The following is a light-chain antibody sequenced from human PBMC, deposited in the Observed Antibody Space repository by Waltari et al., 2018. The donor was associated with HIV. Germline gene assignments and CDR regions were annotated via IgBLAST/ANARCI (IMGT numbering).Light chain of an antibody. CDR1: QNVRGA. J-gene: IGKJ2*01. V-gene: IGKV3-15*01. CDR2: DAS. Sequence: EIVLTQSTANLSVSPGERATLSCRTSQNVRGALAWYQQKPGQAPRLLIFDASTRATGAPPRFSGGGSGTEFTLTISSLQSEDSAFYYCQQYNNWPPYTFGQGTKLEIK. CDR3: QQYNNWPPYT.